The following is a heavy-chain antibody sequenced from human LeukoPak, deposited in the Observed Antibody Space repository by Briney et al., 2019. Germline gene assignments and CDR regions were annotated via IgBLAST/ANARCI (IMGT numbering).Heavy chain of an antibody. Sequence: SETLSLTCTVSGYSISSGYYWGWIRQPPGKGLEWIGSIYHSGSTYYNPSLKSRVTISVDTSKNHFSLKLRSVTAADTAVYYCARVTGYMIEDYFDYWGQGTLLTVSS. CDR1: GYSISSGYY. CDR3: ARVTGYMIEDYFDY. D-gene: IGHD3-9*01. J-gene: IGHJ4*02. CDR2: IYHSGST. V-gene: IGHV4-38-2*02.